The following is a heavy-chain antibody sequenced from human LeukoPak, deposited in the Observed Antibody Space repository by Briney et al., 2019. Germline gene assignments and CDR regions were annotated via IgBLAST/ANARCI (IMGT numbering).Heavy chain of an antibody. J-gene: IGHJ6*02. V-gene: IGHV4-34*01. CDR2: INHSGST. CDR3: ARGSLWFGELFRHYYYYYGMDV. Sequence: SETPALTCAVYGGAFSGYYWSWIPQPPGKGLEWIGEINHSGSTNYNPSLKSRVTISVDTSKNQFSLKLSSVTAADTAVYYCARGSLWFGELFRHYYYYYGMDVWGQGTTVTVSS. D-gene: IGHD3-10*01. CDR1: GGAFSGYY.